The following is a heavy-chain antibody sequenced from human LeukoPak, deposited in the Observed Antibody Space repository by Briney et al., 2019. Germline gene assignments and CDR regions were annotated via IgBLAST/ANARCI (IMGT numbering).Heavy chain of an antibody. CDR3: ARGGSTSFCYYYYYMDV. D-gene: IGHD2-2*01. V-gene: IGHV1-69*05. J-gene: IGHJ6*03. Sequence: SVRVSCKASGGTFSSYAISWVRQAPGQGLEWMGGIIPIFGTANYAQKFQGRVTITTDESTSTAYMELSSLRSEDTAVYYCARGGSTSFCYYYYYMDVWGKGTTVTVSS. CDR1: GGTFSSYA. CDR2: IIPIFGTA.